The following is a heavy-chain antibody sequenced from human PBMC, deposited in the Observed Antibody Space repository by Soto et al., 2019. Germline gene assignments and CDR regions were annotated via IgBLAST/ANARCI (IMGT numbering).Heavy chain of an antibody. Sequence: QVQLVESGGGLVKPGGSLRLSCAASGFTFSDYYMSWIRQAPGKGLEWVSYIVSSSSYTNYADSVKGRFTISRDNAKNSLYLEMNSLRAEDTAVYYCARLRASTWYMGGYLDYWGLGPLVTVSS. CDR2: IVSSSSYT. J-gene: IGHJ4*02. V-gene: IGHV3-11*06. CDR3: ARLRASTWYMGGYLDY. D-gene: IGHD6-13*01. CDR1: GFTFSDYY.